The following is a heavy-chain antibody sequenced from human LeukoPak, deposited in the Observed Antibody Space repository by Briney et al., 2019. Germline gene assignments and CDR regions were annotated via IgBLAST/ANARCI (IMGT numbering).Heavy chain of an antibody. CDR1: GGSISSYY. D-gene: IGHD3-10*01. CDR2: IYYSGST. Sequence: SETLSLTRTVSGGSISSYYWSWIRQPPGKGLEWIGYIYYSGSTNYNPSLKSRVTISVDTSKNQFSLKLSSVTAADTAVYYCARDLGYYGSGSYLFGFDYWGQGTLVTVSS. V-gene: IGHV4-59*01. CDR3: ARDLGYYGSGSYLFGFDY. J-gene: IGHJ4*02.